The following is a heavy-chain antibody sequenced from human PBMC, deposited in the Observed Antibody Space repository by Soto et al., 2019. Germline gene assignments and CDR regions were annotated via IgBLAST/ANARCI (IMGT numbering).Heavy chain of an antibody. CDR3: ATSYGSGYRAFDY. J-gene: IGHJ4*02. D-gene: IGHD3-10*01. CDR2: INPILRMS. V-gene: IGHV1-69*02. CDR1: GDTFAFHS. Sequence: HVQLVQSGAEVKRPGSSVKDSCKASGDTFAFHSIKWVRQAPGLGLEWMGRINPILRMSNYAQRFQGRVTITADKSTTTAYIVLSSLRSEDTAIYYSATSYGSGYRAFDYWGQGALVTASS.